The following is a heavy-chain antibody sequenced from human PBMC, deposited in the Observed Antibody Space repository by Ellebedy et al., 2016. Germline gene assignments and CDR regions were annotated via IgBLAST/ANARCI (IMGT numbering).Heavy chain of an antibody. CDR1: GYTFTGYY. V-gene: IGHV1-2*02. CDR3: ARYKTGDEAIDY. D-gene: IGHD7-27*01. CDR2: INPNSGGT. J-gene: IGHJ4*02. Sequence: ASVKVSCKASGYTFTGYYMHWVRQAPGQGLEWMGWINPNSGGTNYAQKFQGRVTMTRDTSISTAYMELSRLRSDDTAVYYCARYKTGDEAIDYWGQGTLVTVSS.